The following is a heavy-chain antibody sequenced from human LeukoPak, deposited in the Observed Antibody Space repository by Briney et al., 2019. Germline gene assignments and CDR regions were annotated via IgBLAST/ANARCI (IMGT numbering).Heavy chain of an antibody. CDR2: IYTSGST. D-gene: IGHD7-27*01. CDR1: GGSISSGSYY. J-gene: IGHJ4*02. CDR3: ARQRPWGLSRYFDY. V-gene: IGHV4-61*02. Sequence: SETLSLTCTVSGGSISSGSYYWSWIRQPAGKGLEWIGRIYTSGSTNYNPSLKSRVTISVDTSKNQFSLKLTSVTAADTAVYFCARQRPWGLSRYFDYWGQGTLATVSS.